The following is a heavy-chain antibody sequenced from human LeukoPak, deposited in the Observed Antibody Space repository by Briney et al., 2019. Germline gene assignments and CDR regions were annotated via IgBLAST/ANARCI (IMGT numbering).Heavy chain of an antibody. CDR3: ARGLDGDYDYYYYYGMGV. CDR1: GGSFSGYY. J-gene: IGHJ6*02. D-gene: IGHD4-17*01. CDR2: INHSGST. V-gene: IGHV4-34*01. Sequence: SETLSLTCAVYGGSFSGYYWSWIRQPPGKGLEWIGEINHSGSTNYNPSLKSRVTISVDTSKNQFSLKLSSVTAADTGVYYCARGLDGDYDYYYYYGMGVWGQGTTVTVSS.